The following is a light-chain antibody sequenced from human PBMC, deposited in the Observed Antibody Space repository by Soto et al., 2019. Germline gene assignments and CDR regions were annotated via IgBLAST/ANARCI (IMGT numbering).Light chain of an antibody. CDR2: GAS. V-gene: IGKV3-20*01. CDR1: QSVSSSY. J-gene: IGKJ4*01. CDR3: QQYSSPPPT. Sequence: EIVLTQSPGTLSLSPGERATLSCRASQSVSSSYLAWYQQKPGQAPRLLIYGASSRATGIPDRFSGSGSGTDFTLTISRLEPEDFVLYYCQQYSSPPPTFGGGTKVEIK.